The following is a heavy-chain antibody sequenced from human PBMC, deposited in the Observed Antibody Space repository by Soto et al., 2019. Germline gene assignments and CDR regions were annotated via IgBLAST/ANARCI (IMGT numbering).Heavy chain of an antibody. CDR3: ARVGVVIVGMDV. Sequence: SETLSLTCAVYGGSFSGYYWSWIRQPPGKGLEWIGEINHSGSTNYNPSLKSRVTISVDTSKNQFSLNLSSVTAADTAVYYCARVGVVIVGMDVWGQGTTVTVS. D-gene: IGHD3-3*01. V-gene: IGHV4-34*01. CDR2: INHSGST. J-gene: IGHJ6*02. CDR1: GGSFSGYY.